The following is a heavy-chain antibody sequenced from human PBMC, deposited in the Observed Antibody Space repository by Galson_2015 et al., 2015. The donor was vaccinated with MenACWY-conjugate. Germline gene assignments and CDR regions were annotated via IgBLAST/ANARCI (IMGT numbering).Heavy chain of an antibody. CDR3: ARDSDTGDTFDI. D-gene: IGHD5-18*01. CDR1: GFTFSTYW. Sequence: SLRLSCAASGFTFSTYWMHWVRQAPGKGLVWVSRINGDGSSTNYADSVKGRFTISRDNAKNSLYLHMNSLRAEDTAVYYCARDSDTGDTFDIWGQGTMVTVSS. V-gene: IGHV3-74*01. CDR2: INGDGSST. J-gene: IGHJ3*02.